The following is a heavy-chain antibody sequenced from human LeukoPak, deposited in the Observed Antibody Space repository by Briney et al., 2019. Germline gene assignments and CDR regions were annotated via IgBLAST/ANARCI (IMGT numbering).Heavy chain of an antibody. J-gene: IGHJ6*02. Sequence: SGPALVKPTQTLTLTCTFSGFSLSTSGMCVSWIRQPPGKALEWLARIDWDDDKYYSTSLKTRLTISKDTSKNQVVLTMTNMDPVDTATYYCARIHGYSGYDSRGPAYYYYGMDVWGQGTTVTVSS. CDR1: GFSLSTSGMC. CDR2: IDWDDDK. CDR3: ARIHGYSGYDSRGPAYYYYGMDV. V-gene: IGHV2-70*11. D-gene: IGHD5-12*01.